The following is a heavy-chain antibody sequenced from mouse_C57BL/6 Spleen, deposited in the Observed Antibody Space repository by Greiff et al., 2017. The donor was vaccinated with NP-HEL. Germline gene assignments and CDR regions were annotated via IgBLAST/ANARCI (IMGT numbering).Heavy chain of an antibody. D-gene: IGHD2-5*01. CDR2: IDPSDSYT. Sequence: QVQLQQPGAELVMPGASVKLSCKASGYTFTSYWMHWVKQRPGQGLEWIGEIDPSDSYTNYNQKFKGKSTLTVDKSYSTAYMQLSSLTSEDSAVYYCAKKNSNYGFAYWGQGTLVTVSA. CDR1: GYTFTSYW. V-gene: IGHV1-69*01. J-gene: IGHJ3*01. CDR3: AKKNSNYGFAY.